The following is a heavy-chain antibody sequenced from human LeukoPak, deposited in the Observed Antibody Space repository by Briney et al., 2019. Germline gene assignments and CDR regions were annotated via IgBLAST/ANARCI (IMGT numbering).Heavy chain of an antibody. J-gene: IGHJ1*01. CDR3: ATPAAGPGAEYSQY. CDR2: IDYSSKYI. Sequence: GGSLRLSCAASGFTFSSFAMNWVRQAPGKGLEWVSSIDYSSKYIYTAYSLKGRFTTSRDNAKNSLDLQMNSLKAEDTAVYYCATPAAGPGAEYSQYWGQGTLVIVSS. V-gene: IGHV3-21*01. D-gene: IGHD6-13*01. CDR1: GFTFSSFA.